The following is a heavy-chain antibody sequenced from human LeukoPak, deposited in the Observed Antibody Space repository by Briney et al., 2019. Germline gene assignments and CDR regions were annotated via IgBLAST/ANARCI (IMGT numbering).Heavy chain of an antibody. CDR1: GGSISSYY. J-gene: IGHJ5*02. Sequence: KPSETLSLTCTVSGGSISSYYWSWIRQPPGKGLEWIGYIYYSGSTNYNPSLKSRVTISVDTSKNQFSLKLSSVTAADTAVYYCARGGGSSSWYNWFYPWGQGTLVTVSS. V-gene: IGHV4-59*01. D-gene: IGHD6-13*01. CDR3: ARGGGSSSWYNWFYP. CDR2: IYYSGST.